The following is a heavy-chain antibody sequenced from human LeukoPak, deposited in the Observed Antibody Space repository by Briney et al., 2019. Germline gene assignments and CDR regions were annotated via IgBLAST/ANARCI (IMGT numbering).Heavy chain of an antibody. V-gene: IGHV3-23*01. D-gene: IGHD3-22*01. CDR1: RFTLTSYA. CDR2: ICISGDST. Sequence: VGSLRLSRAASRFTLTSYAMSSVREAPGAGLEWVSAICISGDSTHYADSVKGRFTISRDNPKNTLYLQMNSLRAADTAVYFCATDPRLSGYSWYFDLWGRGTLVTVSS. CDR3: ATDPRLSGYSWYFDL. J-gene: IGHJ2*01.